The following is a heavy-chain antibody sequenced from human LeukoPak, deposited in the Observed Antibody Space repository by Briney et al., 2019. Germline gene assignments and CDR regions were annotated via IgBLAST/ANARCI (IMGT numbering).Heavy chain of an antibody. J-gene: IGHJ4*02. V-gene: IGHV3-53*01. CDR3: ASGIAVAGTRY. CDR2: IYSGGST. D-gene: IGHD6-19*01. CDR1: GFTVSSNY. Sequence: GGSLRLSCAASGFTVSSNYMNWVRRAPGKGLEWVSVIYSGGSTYYAGSVKGRFTISRDNSKNTLYLQMNSLRAEDTAVYYCASGIAVAGTRYWGQGTLVTVSS.